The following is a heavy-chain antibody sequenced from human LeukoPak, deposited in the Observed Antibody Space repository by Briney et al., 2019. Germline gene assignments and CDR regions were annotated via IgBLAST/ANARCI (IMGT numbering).Heavy chain of an antibody. V-gene: IGHV5-51*01. D-gene: IGHD4-11*01. CDR1: GYIFSNYW. CDR2: IYPGDSDT. J-gene: IGHJ4*02. Sequence: GDSLKISCRGSGYIFSNYWIGWVRQMPGKGLEWMGIIYPGDSDTRYSPSFQGQVTISADKSISTAYLQWSSLEASDTAMYYCAIPYDHSNKWHFDYWGQRTLVTVSS. CDR3: AIPYDHSNKWHFDY.